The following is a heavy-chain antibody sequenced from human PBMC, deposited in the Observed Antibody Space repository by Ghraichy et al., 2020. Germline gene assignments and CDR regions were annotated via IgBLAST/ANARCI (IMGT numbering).Heavy chain of an antibody. D-gene: IGHD5-18*01. CDR1: GGSISSYY. J-gene: IGHJ4*02. CDR2: IYYSGST. CDR3: ARVGGRGYSFWAYFDY. V-gene: IGHV4-59*01. Sequence: SETLSLTCTVSGGSISSYYWSWIRQPPGKGLEWIGYIYYSGSTNYNPSLKSRVTISVDTSKNQFSLKLSSVTAADTAVYYCARVGGRGYSFWAYFDYWGQGTLVTVSS.